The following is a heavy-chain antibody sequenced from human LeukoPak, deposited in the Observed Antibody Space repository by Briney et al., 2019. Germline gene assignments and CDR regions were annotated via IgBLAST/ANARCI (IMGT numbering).Heavy chain of an antibody. J-gene: IGHJ6*02. V-gene: IGHV1-69*13. CDR2: VIPIFGTA. Sequence: SVKVSCKASGGTFSSYAISWVRQAPGQGLEWMGGVIPIFGTANYPQKFQGRVTITADESTSTAYMELSSLRSEDTAVYYCARVYYGGNSRVYGMDVWGQGTTVTVSS. D-gene: IGHD4-23*01. CDR3: ARVYYGGNSRVYGMDV. CDR1: GGTFSSYA.